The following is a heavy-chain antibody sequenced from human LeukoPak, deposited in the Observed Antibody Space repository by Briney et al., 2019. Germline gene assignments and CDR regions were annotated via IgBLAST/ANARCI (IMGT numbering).Heavy chain of an antibody. V-gene: IGHV3-21*01. CDR1: GITFSSYS. D-gene: IGHD6-13*01. CDR3: ARSKGYSYGMDV. J-gene: IGHJ6*02. CDR2: ISHRSGYI. Sequence: GGSLRLSCAASGITFSSYSMNWVRQAPGKGLEWVSSISHRSGYIYYADSVKGRFTISRDNAENSLYLQMNSLRAEDTAVYYCARSKGYSYGMDVWGQGTTVTVS.